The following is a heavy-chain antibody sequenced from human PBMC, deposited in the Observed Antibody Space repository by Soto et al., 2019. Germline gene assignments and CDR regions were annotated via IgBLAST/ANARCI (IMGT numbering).Heavy chain of an antibody. Sequence: PSETLSLTCTVSGGSISSSSYYWGWIRQPPGKGLEWIGSIYYSGSTYYNPSLKSRVTISVDTSKNQFSLKLSSVTAADTAVYYCARHSNKHLQIVVVSNWFDPWGQGTLVTVSS. J-gene: IGHJ5*02. CDR1: GGSISSSSYY. V-gene: IGHV4-39*01. CDR3: ARHSNKHLQIVVVSNWFDP. CDR2: IYYSGST. D-gene: IGHD3-22*01.